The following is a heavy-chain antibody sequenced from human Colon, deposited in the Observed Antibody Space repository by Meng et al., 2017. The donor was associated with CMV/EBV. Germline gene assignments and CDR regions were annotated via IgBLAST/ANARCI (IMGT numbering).Heavy chain of an antibody. Sequence: GESPKIPCAASGFSFRRYEMNWVRQAPGKGLEWVSYISSSGSTIHYADSVKGRFTISRDNVKNSLYLHMNSLRAEDTAVYYCATVVRFPVGGHYYYHGMDVWGQGTTVTVSS. D-gene: IGHD2-21*01. CDR1: GFSFRRYE. CDR3: ATVVRFPVGGHYYYHGMDV. J-gene: IGHJ6*02. CDR2: ISSSGSTI. V-gene: IGHV3-48*03.